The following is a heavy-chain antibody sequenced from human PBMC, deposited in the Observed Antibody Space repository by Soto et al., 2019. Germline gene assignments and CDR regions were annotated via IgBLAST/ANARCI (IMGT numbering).Heavy chain of an antibody. CDR2: IYYRRRT. V-gene: IGHV4-31*03. CDR1: GASISRGGYY. J-gene: IGHJ4*02. CDR3: ARDYKGDYPTDIDY. Sequence: QVQLQESGPGLVKPSQTLSLTCTVSGASISRGGYYWSWIRQHPGKGLEWIGYIYYRRRTDYNPSLIGRVTISVDTSKKQCSLKLNSVTAADTAVYYCARDYKGDYPTDIDYWGKENLVAVGS. D-gene: IGHD4-17*01.